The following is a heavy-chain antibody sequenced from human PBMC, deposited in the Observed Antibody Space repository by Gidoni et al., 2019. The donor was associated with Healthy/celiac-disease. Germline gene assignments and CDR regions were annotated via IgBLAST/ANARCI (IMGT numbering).Heavy chain of an antibody. V-gene: IGHV1-58*02. CDR1: GFTFTSSA. Sequence: QMQLVQSGPEVKKHGTSVKVSCKASGFTFTSSAMQWVRQARGQRLEWIGWIVVGSGNTNYAQKFQERVTITRDMSTSTAYMELSSLRSEDTAVYYCAADPYQLLSFDYYYYGMDAWGQGTTVTVSS. J-gene: IGHJ6*02. D-gene: IGHD2-2*01. CDR2: IVVGSGNT. CDR3: AADPYQLLSFDYYYYGMDA.